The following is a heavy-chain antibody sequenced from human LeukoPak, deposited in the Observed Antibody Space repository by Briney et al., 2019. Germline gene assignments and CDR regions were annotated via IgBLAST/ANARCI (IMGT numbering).Heavy chain of an antibody. CDR1: GGSFSGYY. V-gene: IGHV4-34*01. J-gene: IGHJ4*02. Sequence: SETLSLTCAVYGGSFSGYYWSWIRQPPGKGLEWIGEINHSGSTNYNPSLKSRVTISVDTSKNQFSLKLSSVTAADTAVYYCASLGGVGATRHKSDYWGQGTLVTVSS. D-gene: IGHD1-26*01. CDR3: ASLGGVGATRHKSDY. CDR2: INHSGST.